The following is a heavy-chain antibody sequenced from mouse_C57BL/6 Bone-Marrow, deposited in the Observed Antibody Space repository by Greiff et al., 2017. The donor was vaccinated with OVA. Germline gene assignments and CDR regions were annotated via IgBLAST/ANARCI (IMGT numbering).Heavy chain of an antibody. D-gene: IGHD4-1*01. Sequence: EVQVVESGGGLVQPKGSLKLSCAASGFTFTTYAMHWVRQAPGQGLEWVARIRRKSSNYATYYADSVKDRFTISRDDSQSMLDLQMNNLKTEDTAMYYCVRAGIAMDYWGQGTSVTDSS. J-gene: IGHJ4*01. CDR2: IRRKSSNYAT. CDR1: GFTFTTYA. V-gene: IGHV10-3*01. CDR3: VRAGIAMDY.